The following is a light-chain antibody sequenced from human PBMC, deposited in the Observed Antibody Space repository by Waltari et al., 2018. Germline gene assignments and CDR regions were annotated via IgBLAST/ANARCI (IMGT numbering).Light chain of an antibody. CDR3: SSYAGSNSFDV. V-gene: IGLV2-8*01. CDR1: SSDVGGYTF. CDR2: EVS. Sequence: QSALTPPPSASGSPGQSVTISCTGTSSDVGGYTFVSWYQHHPGNAPQLMIYEVSQRPSGVPDRCSGSKSGNTASLTVSGLQTEDEADYYGSSYAGSNSFDVFGTGTKVTVL. J-gene: IGLJ1*01.